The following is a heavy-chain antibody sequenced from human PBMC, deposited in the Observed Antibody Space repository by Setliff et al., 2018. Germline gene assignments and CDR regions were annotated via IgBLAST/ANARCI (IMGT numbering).Heavy chain of an antibody. D-gene: IGHD3-16*01. V-gene: IGHV1-69*10. J-gene: IGHJ4*02. CDR1: GGTFSSYA. CDR3: ARDRGGGSTYY. Sequence: ASVKVSCKASGGTFSSYAISWVRQAPGQGLEWMGGIIPILGIANYAQKFQGRVTITADKSTSTAYMELSSLRSEDTAVYYCARDRGGGSTYYWGQGTLVTVSS. CDR2: IIPILGIA.